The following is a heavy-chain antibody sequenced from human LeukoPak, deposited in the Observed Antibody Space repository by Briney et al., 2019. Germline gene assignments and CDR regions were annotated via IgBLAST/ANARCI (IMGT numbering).Heavy chain of an antibody. CDR1: GGSISSGSYY. J-gene: IGHJ6*03. D-gene: IGHD3-10*01. Sequence: PSQTLSLTCTVSGGSISSGSYYWGWIRQPAGKGLEWIGRIYTSGSTNYNPSLKSRVTISVDTSKNQFSLKLSSVTAADTAVYYCARQDRIYYYGSGSFYYYYYMDVWGKGTTVTISS. CDR3: ARQDRIYYYGSGSFYYYYYMDV. V-gene: IGHV4-61*02. CDR2: IYTSGST.